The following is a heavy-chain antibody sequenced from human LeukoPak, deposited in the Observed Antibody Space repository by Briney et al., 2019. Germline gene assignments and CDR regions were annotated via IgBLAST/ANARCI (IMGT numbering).Heavy chain of an antibody. CDR2: IIPILGIA. V-gene: IGHV1-69*04. CDR3: ARDPGLFGVVIMPFDY. CDR1: GCTFSSYA. D-gene: IGHD3-3*01. J-gene: IGHJ4*02. Sequence: SVKVSCKASGCTFSSYAISWVRQAPGQGLEWMGRIIPILGIANYAQKFQGRVTITADKSTSTAYMELSSLRSEDTAVYYCARDPGLFGVVIMPFDYWGQGTLVTVSS.